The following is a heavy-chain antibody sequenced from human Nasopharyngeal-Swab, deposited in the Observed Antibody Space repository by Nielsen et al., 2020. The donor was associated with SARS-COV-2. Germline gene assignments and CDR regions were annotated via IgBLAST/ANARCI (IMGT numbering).Heavy chain of an antibody. CDR2: INHSGST. Sequence: SETLSLTCAVYGGSFSGYYWSWIRQPPGKGLEWIGEINHSGSTNYNPSLKSRVTISVDTSKNQFSLKLSSVTAADTAVYYCARGGFTYYYGSGSFYYWGQGTLVTVSS. V-gene: IGHV4-34*01. CDR3: ARGGFTYYYGSGSFYY. D-gene: IGHD3-10*01. CDR1: GGSFSGYY. J-gene: IGHJ4*02.